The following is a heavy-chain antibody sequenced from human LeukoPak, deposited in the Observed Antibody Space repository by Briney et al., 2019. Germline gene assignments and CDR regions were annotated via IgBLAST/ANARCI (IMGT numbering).Heavy chain of an antibody. CDR1: DVSISSGSYY. J-gene: IGHJ4*02. CDR3: ALEGDY. CDR2: IYTSGST. Sequence: SETLSLTCTVSDVSISSGSYYWSWIRQPAGKGLEWIGRIYTSGSTNYNPSLKGRVTISVDTSKNQFPLKLSSVTAADTAVYYCALEGDYWGQGTLVTVSS. V-gene: IGHV4-61*02.